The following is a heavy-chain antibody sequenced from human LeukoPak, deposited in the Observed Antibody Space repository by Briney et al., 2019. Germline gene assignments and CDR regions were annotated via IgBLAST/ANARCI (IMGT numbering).Heavy chain of an antibody. CDR2: INPGASET. V-gene: IGHV5-51*01. D-gene: IGHD3-10*01. Sequence: GESLKISCKGSGYSFTSYWIGWVRQTPGKDLEWMGIINPGASETKYSPSFQGQVTISADKSISTAYLQWSSLKASDTAMYYCARQFNYYGSGSYPDYWGQGTLVTVSS. CDR1: GYSFTSYW. CDR3: ARQFNYYGSGSYPDY. J-gene: IGHJ4*02.